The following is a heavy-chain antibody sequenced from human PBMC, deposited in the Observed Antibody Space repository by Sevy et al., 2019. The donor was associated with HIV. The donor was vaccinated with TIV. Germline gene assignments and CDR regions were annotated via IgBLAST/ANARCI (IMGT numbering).Heavy chain of an antibody. V-gene: IGHV3-21*06. CDR3: ARGPPPFYGMDV. J-gene: IGHJ6*02. CDR2: ITSTSDYI. Sequence: GGSLRLSCAASGFTFSSYNMNWVRQAPGKGLEWASSITSTSDYIYYADSLKGRCTISRDNAKTLLYLQMNSLRAEDTAVYYCARGPPPFYGMDVWGQGTTVTVSS. CDR1: GFTFSSYN.